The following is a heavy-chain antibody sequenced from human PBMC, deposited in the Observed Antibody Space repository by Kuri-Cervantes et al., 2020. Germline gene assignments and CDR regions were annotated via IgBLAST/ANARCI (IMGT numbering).Heavy chain of an antibody. CDR1: GYSFTSYW. CDR2: IYPGDSDT. V-gene: IGHV5-51*01. D-gene: IGHD3-16*01. CDR3: ARQVEGGGNWFDP. J-gene: IGHJ5*02. Sequence: KVSCKGSGYSFTSYWIGWVRQMPGKGLEWMGIIYPGDSDTRYGPSFQGQVTISADKSISTAYLQWSSLKASDTAMYYCARQVEGGGNWFDPWGQGTLVTVSS.